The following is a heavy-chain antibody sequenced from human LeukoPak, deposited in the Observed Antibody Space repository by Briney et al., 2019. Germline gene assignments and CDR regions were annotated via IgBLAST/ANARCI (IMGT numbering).Heavy chain of an antibody. CDR1: GGSISSRTYY. CDR2: IYYSGST. J-gene: IGHJ4*02. V-gene: IGHV4-39*07. Sequence: SETLSLTCTVSGGSISSRTYYWGWIRQPPGKGLEWIGRIYYSGSTYHNPSLKSRVTMSVDTSKNQFSLKLSSVTAADTAVYYCARGSAAVDYWGQGTLVTVSS. CDR3: ARGSAAVDY. D-gene: IGHD6-13*01.